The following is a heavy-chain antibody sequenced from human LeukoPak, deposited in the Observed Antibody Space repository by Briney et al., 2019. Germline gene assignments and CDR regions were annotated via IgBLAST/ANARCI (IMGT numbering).Heavy chain of an antibody. CDR3: ARDMSGTYSFDY. CDR2: LSGNGNTI. J-gene: IGHJ4*02. Sequence: GGSLRLSCAASGFAFSTYAMSWVRQAPGKGLECVSALSGNGNTIYYADSVKGRFTISRDNSKNTLFLELSSLRVDDTAVYYCARDMSGTYSFDYWGQGTLVTVSS. V-gene: IGHV3-23*01. CDR1: GFAFSTYA. D-gene: IGHD1-26*01.